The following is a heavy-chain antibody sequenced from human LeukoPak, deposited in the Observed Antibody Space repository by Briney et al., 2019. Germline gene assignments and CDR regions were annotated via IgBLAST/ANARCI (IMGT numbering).Heavy chain of an antibody. D-gene: IGHD3-9*01. CDR2: ITGTGGNT. Sequence: GGSLTLSSAGSGFTFNTYAMSWLRQAPGKAPQCLSGITGTGGNTYYADSVKGRFTISRVNSKNTLYLQMNSLRADDTAVYYCARHTYYDILTGYSEVFDYWGQGTLVTVSS. CDR1: GFTFNTYA. V-gene: IGHV3-23*01. J-gene: IGHJ4*02. CDR3: ARHTYYDILTGYSEVFDY.